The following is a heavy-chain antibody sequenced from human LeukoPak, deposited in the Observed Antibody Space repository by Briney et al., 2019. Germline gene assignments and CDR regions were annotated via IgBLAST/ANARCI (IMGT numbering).Heavy chain of an antibody. Sequence: ASVKVSCKASGYSFTSYYMHWVRQAPGQGLEWMGLINPTGGNTRYSQKFQGRVTLTRDMSTSTVYMELSSLISEDTAVYYCARGIFTGSHYMDVWGKGTTVTVSS. V-gene: IGHV1-46*01. CDR3: ARGIFTGSHYMDV. CDR2: INPTGGNT. CDR1: GYSFTSYY. D-gene: IGHD3-9*01. J-gene: IGHJ6*03.